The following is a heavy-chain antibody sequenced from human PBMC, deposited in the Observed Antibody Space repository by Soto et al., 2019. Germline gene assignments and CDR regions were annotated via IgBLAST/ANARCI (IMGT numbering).Heavy chain of an antibody. CDR2: IYYSGST. J-gene: IGHJ4*02. Sequence: QVQLQESGPGLVKPSQTLSLTCTVSGDSINSGGYYWSWIRQHPGKGLEWIGSIYYSGSTYDSPSLNSRVTISIVTSKNQFSLMMSSVTAADTAVYYCARGGKRTFMVRGATFDYWRQGALVTVSS. CDR3: ARGGKRTFMVRGATFDY. CDR1: GDSINSGGYY. V-gene: IGHV4-31*03. D-gene: IGHD3-10*01.